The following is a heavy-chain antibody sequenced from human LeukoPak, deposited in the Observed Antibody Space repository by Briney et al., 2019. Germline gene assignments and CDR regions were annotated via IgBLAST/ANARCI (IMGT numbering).Heavy chain of an antibody. J-gene: IGHJ4*02. Sequence: PGGSLRLSCAASGFTFSSYGMHWVRQAPGKGLEWVSSISGGYSYINYAASVKGRFTISRDNAKNSLYLQMNSLRAEDTAVYYCARGQLTGDDELFDYWGQGTLVTVSS. V-gene: IGHV3-21*01. D-gene: IGHD7-27*01. CDR1: GFTFSSYG. CDR3: ARGQLTGDDELFDY. CDR2: ISGGYSYI.